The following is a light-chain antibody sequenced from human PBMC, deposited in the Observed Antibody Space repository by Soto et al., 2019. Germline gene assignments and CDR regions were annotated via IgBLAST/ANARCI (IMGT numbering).Light chain of an antibody. Sequence: QSVLTQPPSVSGAPGHRVTISCTGSSSNIGAGYDVHWYQQLPGTAPELLIYANGNRPSGVPDRFSGSKSGTSASLAITGLQAEDEADYYCQSYDRSLSGYVLGTGTKVTVL. CDR1: SSNIGAGYD. J-gene: IGLJ1*01. V-gene: IGLV1-40*01. CDR3: QSYDRSLSGYV. CDR2: ANG.